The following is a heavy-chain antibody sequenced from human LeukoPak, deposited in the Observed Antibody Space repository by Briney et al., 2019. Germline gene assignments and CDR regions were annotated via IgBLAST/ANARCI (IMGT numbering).Heavy chain of an antibody. D-gene: IGHD3-22*01. J-gene: IGHJ4*02. Sequence: SETLSLTCTVSGGSISSGDYYWSWIRQPPGKGLEWIGYIYYSGSTYYNPSLKSRVTISVDTSKNQFSLKLSSVTAADTAVYYCARDLTGIYYDSSGYMPGEGYFDYWGQGTLVTVSS. CDR2: IYYSGST. CDR1: GGSISSGDYY. CDR3: ARDLTGIYYDSSGYMPGEGYFDY. V-gene: IGHV4-30-4*08.